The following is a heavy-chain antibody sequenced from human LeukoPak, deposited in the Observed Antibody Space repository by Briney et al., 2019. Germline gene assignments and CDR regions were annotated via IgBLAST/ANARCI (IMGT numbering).Heavy chain of an antibody. Sequence: GGSLRLSCAASGFTFSDYYMSWIRQAPGKGLEWVSYISSSGSTIYYADSVKGRFTISRDNSKNTLYLQMNSLRAEDTAVYYCAKDQGSGGSIDYWGQGTLVTVSS. D-gene: IGHD2-15*01. J-gene: IGHJ4*02. CDR3: AKDQGSGGSIDY. V-gene: IGHV3-11*04. CDR1: GFTFSDYY. CDR2: ISSSGSTI.